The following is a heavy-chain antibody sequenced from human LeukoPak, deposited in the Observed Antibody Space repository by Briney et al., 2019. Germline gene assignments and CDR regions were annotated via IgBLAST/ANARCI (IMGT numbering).Heavy chain of an antibody. CDR1: GFTVSNSY. Sequence: GGSLRLSCAASGFTVSNSYMSWVRQAPGKGLEWVSMIYVGGSTFYAGSVKGRFTISRGNSKNTLYLQMDSLRAEDTAIYYCTRAALNDYAANWGQGSLVTVSS. CDR2: IYVGGST. V-gene: IGHV3-53*01. CDR3: TRAALNDYAAN. D-gene: IGHD4-17*01. J-gene: IGHJ4*02.